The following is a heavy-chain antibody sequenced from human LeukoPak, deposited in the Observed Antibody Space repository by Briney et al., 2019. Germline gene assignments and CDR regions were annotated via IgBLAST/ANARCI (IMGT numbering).Heavy chain of an antibody. CDR1: GFTVSNNY. Sequence: GGSLRLSCAASGFTVSNNYMIWVRQAPGKGLEWVSLIYSNGVTNYADSVKGRFTISRDNSKNTVVLQMNSLRSEDTAVYYCAKNRGVAVNYYYMDVWGKGTTVIVSS. CDR2: IYSNGVT. V-gene: IGHV3-66*02. J-gene: IGHJ6*03. CDR3: AKNRGVAVNYYYMDV. D-gene: IGHD6-19*01.